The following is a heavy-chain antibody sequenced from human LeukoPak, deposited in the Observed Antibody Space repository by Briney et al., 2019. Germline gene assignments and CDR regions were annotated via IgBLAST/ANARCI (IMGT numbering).Heavy chain of an antibody. CDR1: GGSISSGSYY. D-gene: IGHD3-22*01. Sequence: SETLSLTCTVSGGSISSGSYYWSWIRQPAGKGLEWIGRIYTSGSTNYNPSLKSRVTISVDTSKNQFSLKLSSVTAADTAVYYCARSLRLYYDSHWGQGTLVTVSS. CDR3: ARSLRLYYDSH. V-gene: IGHV4-61*02. CDR2: IYTSGST. J-gene: IGHJ4*02.